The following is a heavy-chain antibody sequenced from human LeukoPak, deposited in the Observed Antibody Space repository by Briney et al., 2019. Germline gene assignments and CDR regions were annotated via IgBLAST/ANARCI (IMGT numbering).Heavy chain of an antibody. V-gene: IGHV1-2*02. D-gene: IGHD3-22*01. J-gene: IGHJ6*03. CDR3: ARDSVYDSSGYTDYYYYYMDV. Sequence: ASVKVSCKASGYTFTGYYMHWVRQAPGQGLEWMGWINPNSGGTNYAQKFQGRVTMTRDTSISTAYMELSRLRSDDTAVYYCARDSVYDSSGYTDYYYYYMDVWGKGTTVTISS. CDR2: INPNSGGT. CDR1: GYTFTGYY.